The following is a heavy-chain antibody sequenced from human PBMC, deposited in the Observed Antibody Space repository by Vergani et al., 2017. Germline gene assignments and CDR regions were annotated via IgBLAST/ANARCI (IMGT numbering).Heavy chain of an antibody. D-gene: IGHD2-15*01. CDR1: GYTFTGYY. Sequence: QVQLVQSGAEVKKPGASVKVSCKASGYTFTGYYMHWVRQAPGQGLEWMGWINPNSGGTNYAQKFQGRVTMTRDTSISTAYLQWSSLKASDTAMYYCARRGVAATLGYYYYYMDVWGKGTTVTVSS. J-gene: IGHJ6*03. V-gene: IGHV1-2*02. CDR2: INPNSGGT. CDR3: ARRGVAATLGYYYYYMDV.